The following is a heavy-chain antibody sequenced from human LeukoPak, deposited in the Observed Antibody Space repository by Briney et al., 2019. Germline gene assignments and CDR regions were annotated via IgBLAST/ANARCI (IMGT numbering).Heavy chain of an antibody. J-gene: IGHJ4*02. CDR1: GGSFSGYY. Sequence: SETLSLTCAVYGGSFSGYYWSWIRQPPGKGLEWIGEINHSGSTNYNPSLKGRVTISVETSKNHFSLKLSSVTAADTAVYYCARDGCSGYAKNFDYWGQGTLVTVSS. CDR3: ARDGCSGYAKNFDY. D-gene: IGHD5-12*01. V-gene: IGHV4-34*01. CDR2: INHSGST.